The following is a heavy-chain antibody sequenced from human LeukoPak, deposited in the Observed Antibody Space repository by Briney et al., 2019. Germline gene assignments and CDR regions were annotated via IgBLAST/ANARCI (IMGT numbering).Heavy chain of an antibody. Sequence: PGGPLSSPCQALGFPSSSFAVTGVPKAPARGQEWVEGISYGGSNKYHAESVKGRFTISRDNSKNTLYLQMNSLRDEDTAIYYCATTYTTGWSKPFDYWGQGTLVTVSS. D-gene: IGHD6-19*01. J-gene: IGHJ4*02. V-gene: IGHV3-30*16. CDR3: ATTYTTGWSKPFDY. CDR1: GFPSSSFA. CDR2: ISYGGSNK.